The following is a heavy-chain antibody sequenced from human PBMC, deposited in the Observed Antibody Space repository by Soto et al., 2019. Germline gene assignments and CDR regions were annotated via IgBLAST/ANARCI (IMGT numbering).Heavy chain of an antibody. CDR3: ARDFQTYFDY. CDR1: GVSVSSGSYY. Sequence: QVQLQESGPGLVKPSETLSLTCRVAGVSVSSGSYYWSWIRQPPGKGLEWIGNIYYSGTTNYHPSIYSRVSISVDTFKIQFSLKLSSVTYEDTAVYYCARDFQTYFDYWGQGTLVTVSS. CDR2: IYYSGTT. J-gene: IGHJ4*02. V-gene: IGHV4-61*01.